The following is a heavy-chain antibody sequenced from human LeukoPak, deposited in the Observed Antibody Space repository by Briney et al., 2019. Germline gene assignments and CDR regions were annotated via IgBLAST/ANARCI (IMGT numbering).Heavy chain of an antibody. Sequence: PGRSLRLSCAASGFTFSSYAMHWVRQAPGKGLEWVAVISYDGSNKYYADSVKGRFTISRDNSKNTLYLQMNSLRAEDTAVYYCARDQAVQDYYDSGSYYYYGMDVWGQGTTVTVSS. CDR1: GFTFSSYA. D-gene: IGHD3-10*01. CDR3: ARDQAVQDYYDSGSYYYYGMDV. J-gene: IGHJ6*02. CDR2: ISYDGSNK. V-gene: IGHV3-30-3*01.